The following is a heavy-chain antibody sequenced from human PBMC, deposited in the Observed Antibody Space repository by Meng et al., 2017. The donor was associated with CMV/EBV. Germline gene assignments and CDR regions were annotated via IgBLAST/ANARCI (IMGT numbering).Heavy chain of an antibody. D-gene: IGHD6-13*01. CDR2: IYYSGST. CDR3: ARLAAAGLATLDY. V-gene: IGHV4-39*01. J-gene: IGHJ4*02. CDR1: GGSISSSSYY. Sequence: SETLSLTCTVSGGSISSSSYYWGWIRQPPGKGLEWIGSIYYSGSTYHNPSLKSRVTISVDTSKNQFSLKLSSVTAADTAVYYCARLAAAGLATLDYWGQGTLVTVSS.